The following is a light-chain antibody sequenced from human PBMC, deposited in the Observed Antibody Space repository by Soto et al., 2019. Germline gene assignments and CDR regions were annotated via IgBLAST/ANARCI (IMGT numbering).Light chain of an antibody. J-gene: IGKJ4*01. V-gene: IGKV3-11*01. CDR1: QSVSSY. Sequence: EIVLTQSPATLSLSPGEGATLSCRASQSVSSYLAWYQQKPGQAPRLLIYDASNRATGIPARFSGSGSGTDFPLTISSLEPEDFAVYYCQQRSNWPPLTFGGGTKVEIK. CDR2: DAS. CDR3: QQRSNWPPLT.